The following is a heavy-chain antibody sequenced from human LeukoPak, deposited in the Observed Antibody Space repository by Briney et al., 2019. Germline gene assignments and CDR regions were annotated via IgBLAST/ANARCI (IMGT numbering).Heavy chain of an antibody. CDR1: GFTFSSYW. Sequence: GGSLRLSFAASGFTFSSYWMHWVRQAPGKGLVWVSRIHTDGSSTSYADSVKGRFTISRDNAQNTLYLQMNSLRVEDTAVYYCTKEGYGGNSSPDYWGQGTLVTVSS. J-gene: IGHJ4*02. V-gene: IGHV3-74*01. CDR3: TKEGYGGNSSPDY. D-gene: IGHD4-23*01. CDR2: IHTDGSST.